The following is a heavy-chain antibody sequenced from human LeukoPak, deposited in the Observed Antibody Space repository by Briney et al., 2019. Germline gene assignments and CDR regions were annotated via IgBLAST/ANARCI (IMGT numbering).Heavy chain of an antibody. V-gene: IGHV1-2*02. J-gene: IGHJ4*02. D-gene: IGHD1-7*01. CDR3: ARVQYNWNYALGY. CDR1: GYTFTGYY. CDR2: INPNSGGT. Sequence: ASVKVSCKASGYTFTGYYMHWVRQAPGQGLEWMGWINPNSGGTNYAQKFQGRVTMTRDTSISTAYMELSRLRSDDTAVYYCARVQYNWNYALGYWGQGTLVTVSS.